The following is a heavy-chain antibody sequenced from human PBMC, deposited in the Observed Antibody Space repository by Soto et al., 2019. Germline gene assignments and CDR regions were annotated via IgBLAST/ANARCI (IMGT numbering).Heavy chain of an antibody. CDR1: GGSISSGDYY. Sequence: SETLSLTCTVSGGSISSGDYYWSWIRQPPGKGLEWIGYIYYSGSTYYNPSLKSRVTISVDTSKNQFSLKLSSVPAADTAVYYCAKLSQGDAFDLWGQVTMVTVSS. J-gene: IGHJ3*01. CDR3: AKLSQGDAFDL. V-gene: IGHV4-30-4*01. CDR2: IYYSGST. D-gene: IGHD3-10*01.